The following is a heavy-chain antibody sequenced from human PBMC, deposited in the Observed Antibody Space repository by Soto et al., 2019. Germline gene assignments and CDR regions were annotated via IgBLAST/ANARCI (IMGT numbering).Heavy chain of an antibody. CDR3: ARGESSSWYYFDY. D-gene: IGHD6-13*01. V-gene: IGHV3-30-3*01. CDR1: GFTFSSYA. J-gene: IGHJ4*02. Sequence: QVQLVESGGGVVQPGRSLRLSCAASGFTFSSYAMHWVRQAPGKGLEWVAVISYDGSNKYYADSVKGRFTISRDNSKNTLYLQMNSLRAEDTAEYYCARGESSSWYYFDYWGQGTLVTVSS. CDR2: ISYDGSNK.